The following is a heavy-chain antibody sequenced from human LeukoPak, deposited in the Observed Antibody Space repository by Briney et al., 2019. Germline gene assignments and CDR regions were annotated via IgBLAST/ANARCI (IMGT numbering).Heavy chain of an antibody. V-gene: IGHV4-59*12. Sequence: PSETLSLTCTVSGGSISSYYWSWIRQPPGKGLEWIGYIYYSGTTNYNPSLKSRVTISVDTSKNQFSLKLSSVTAADTAVYYCARVPSYDFWSGYYGRYFDYWGQGTLVTVSS. CDR1: GGSISSYY. CDR2: IYYSGTT. J-gene: IGHJ4*02. D-gene: IGHD3-3*01. CDR3: ARVPSYDFWSGYYGRYFDY.